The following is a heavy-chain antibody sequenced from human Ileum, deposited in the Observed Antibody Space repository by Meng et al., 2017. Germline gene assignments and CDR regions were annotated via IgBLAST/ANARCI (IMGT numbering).Heavy chain of an antibody. J-gene: IGHJ1*01. V-gene: IGHV4-38-2*01. CDR1: GYSISSGYY. Sequence: GSLRLSCAVSGYSISSGYYWGWIRQPPGKGLEWIGSIYYSGSTYYNPSLKSRVTISVDTSKNQFSLKLSSVTAADTAVYYCARALQHWGQGTLVTVSS. CDR3: ARALQH. CDR2: IYYSGST.